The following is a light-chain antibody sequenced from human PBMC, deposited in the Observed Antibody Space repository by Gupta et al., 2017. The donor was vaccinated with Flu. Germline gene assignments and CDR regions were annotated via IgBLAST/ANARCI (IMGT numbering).Light chain of an antibody. Sequence: DTVLTQSPGTLSLSPGERATLSCRASQSVSSNYLAWYQQKPGQAPRVLIYGADIRATGIPDRFSGSGSGTDFTLTISRLEPEDFAVYYCQQYGALLWTFGQGTKVEIK. CDR3: QQYGALLWT. CDR2: GAD. V-gene: IGKV3-20*01. J-gene: IGKJ1*01. CDR1: QSVSSNY.